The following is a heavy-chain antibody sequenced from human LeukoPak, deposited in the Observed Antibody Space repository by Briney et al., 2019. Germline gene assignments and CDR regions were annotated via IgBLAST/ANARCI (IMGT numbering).Heavy chain of an antibody. CDR2: IRYDGSNK. CDR1: GFTFSSYG. J-gene: IGHJ4*02. D-gene: IGHD2-2*01. CDR3: AKTLGYCSSTSCSIALDY. Sequence: GGSLRLSCAASGFTFSSYGMHWVRQAPGKGLEWVAFIRYDGSNKYYADSVKGRFTISRDNSKNTLYLQMNSLRAEDTAVYYCAKTLGYCSSTSCSIALDYWGQGTLVTVSS. V-gene: IGHV3-30*02.